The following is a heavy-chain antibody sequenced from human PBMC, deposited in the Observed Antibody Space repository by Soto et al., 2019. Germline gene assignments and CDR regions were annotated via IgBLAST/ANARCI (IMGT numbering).Heavy chain of an antibody. CDR1: GGSISSYY. J-gene: IGHJ3*02. CDR3: ARDCGMTAGTTHDAFDS. V-gene: IGHV4-59*01. Sequence: SETLSLTCTVSGGSISSYYWSWIRQPPGKGLEWIGYIYYSGSTNYNPSLKSRVTISVDTSKNQFSLKLSSVTAADTAVYYCARDCGMTAGTTHDAFDSWGQGTMVTVSS. CDR2: IYYSGST. D-gene: IGHD1-1*01.